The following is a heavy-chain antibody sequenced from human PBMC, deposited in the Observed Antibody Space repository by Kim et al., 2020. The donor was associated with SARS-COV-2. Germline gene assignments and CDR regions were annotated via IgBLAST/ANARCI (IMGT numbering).Heavy chain of an antibody. CDR1: GFTFSSYG. CDR3: AKNGLDCSSTSCYSYYYYYGMDV. J-gene: IGHJ6*02. V-gene: IGHV3-30*18. CDR2: ISYDGSNK. Sequence: GGSLRLSCAASGFTFSSYGMHWVRQAPGKGLEWVAVISYDGSNKYYADSVKGRFTISRDNSKNTLYLQMNSLRAEDTAVYYCAKNGLDCSSTSCYSYYYYYGMDVWGQGTTVTVSS. D-gene: IGHD2-2*02.